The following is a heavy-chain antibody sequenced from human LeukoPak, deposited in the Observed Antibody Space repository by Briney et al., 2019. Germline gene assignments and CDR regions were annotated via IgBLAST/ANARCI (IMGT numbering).Heavy chain of an antibody. CDR1: GVSISSYY. CDR2: IYSTGST. V-gene: IGHV4-4*07. Sequence: SETLSLTCTASGVSISSYYWSWIRQPAGKGLEWIGRIYSTGSTNYNPSLESRVTMSVDTSKNQFSLRLRSVTAADTAVYYCARQIASAGTAGFDFWGQGALVTVSS. CDR3: ARQIASAGTAGFDF. D-gene: IGHD6-13*01. J-gene: IGHJ4*02.